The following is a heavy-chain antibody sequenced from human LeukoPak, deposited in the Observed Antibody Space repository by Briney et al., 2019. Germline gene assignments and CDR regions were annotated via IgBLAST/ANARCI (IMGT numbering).Heavy chain of an antibody. V-gene: IGHV4-4*07. J-gene: IGHJ4*02. CDR3: ARGYGSGSYGSDY. CDR1: GGSISDYY. Sequence: SETLSLTCTVSGGSISDYYWSWIRQPAGKGLEWIGRICTSGSTNYNPSLKSRVTMSVDTSKNQFSLKLSSVTAADTAVYYCARGYGSGSYGSDYWGQGTLVTVSS. CDR2: ICTSGST. D-gene: IGHD3-10*01.